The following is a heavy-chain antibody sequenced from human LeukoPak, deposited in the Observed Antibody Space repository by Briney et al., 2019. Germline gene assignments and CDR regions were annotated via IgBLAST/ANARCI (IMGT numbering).Heavy chain of an antibody. J-gene: IGHJ4*02. Sequence: PGGSLRLSCAASGFTFSSYEMNWVRQAPGKGLEWVSYISSSGSTIYYADSVKGRFTISRDNAKKSLNLQMNSLRAEDTAVYYCARWGCSSGGGSYYFDYWGQGTLVTVSS. CDR2: ISSSGSTI. CDR3: ARWGCSSGGGSYYFDY. CDR1: GFTFSSYE. D-gene: IGHD5-18*01. V-gene: IGHV3-48*03.